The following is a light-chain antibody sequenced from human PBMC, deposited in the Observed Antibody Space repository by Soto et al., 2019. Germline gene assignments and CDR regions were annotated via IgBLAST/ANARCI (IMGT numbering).Light chain of an antibody. CDR1: SSDVGSSRF. Sequence: QSALTQPASVSGSPGQSITISCTGTSSDVGSSRFVSWYQQHPGKVPKVIIYEGNKRPSGVSNRLSGSKSGNTASLTISGLQPEDEADYYCCSYAGSATVMVFGGGTKLTVL. CDR3: CSYAGSATVMV. J-gene: IGLJ2*01. CDR2: EGN. V-gene: IGLV2-23*03.